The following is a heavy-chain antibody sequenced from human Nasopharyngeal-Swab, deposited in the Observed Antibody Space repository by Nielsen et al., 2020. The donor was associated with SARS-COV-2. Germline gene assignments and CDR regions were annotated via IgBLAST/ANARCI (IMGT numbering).Heavy chain of an antibody. D-gene: IGHD1-1*01. CDR1: GFTFSSYA. Sequence: ETLSLTCAASGFTFSSYAMSWVRQAPGKGLEWVSAISGSGGSTYYADSVKGRFTISRDNSKNTLYLQMNSPRAEDTAVYYCAKEEVSTTGTRDYYYYYMDVWGKGTTVTVSS. CDR3: AKEEVSTTGTRDYYYYYMDV. CDR2: ISGSGGST. V-gene: IGHV3-23*01. J-gene: IGHJ6*03.